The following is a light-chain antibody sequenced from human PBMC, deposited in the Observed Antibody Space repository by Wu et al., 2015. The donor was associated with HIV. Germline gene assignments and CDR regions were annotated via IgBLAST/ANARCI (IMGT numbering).Light chain of an antibody. CDR2: DAS. CDR1: QSVNTF. V-gene: IGKV3-11*01. J-gene: IGKJ4*01. CDR3: QQHSGWPHA. Sequence: EIVLTQSPVTLSLSPGETATLPCRASQSVNTFLSWYQQRPGQTPRLLIYDASNRATGIPARFSGSGFGTDFTLTISSLEPEDFAVYYCQQHSGWPHAFGGGTKVEIK.